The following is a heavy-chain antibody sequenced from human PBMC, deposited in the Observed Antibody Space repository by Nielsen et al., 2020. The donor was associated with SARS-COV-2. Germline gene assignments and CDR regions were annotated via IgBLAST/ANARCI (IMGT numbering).Heavy chain of an antibody. J-gene: IGHJ6*02. V-gene: IGHV1-24*01. D-gene: IGHD3-3*01. CDR3: AREVRDYDFWSGYYQYYYYYGMDV. CDR2: FDPEDGET. Sequence: WVRQAPGQGLEWMGGFDPEDGETIYAQKFQGRVTMTRDTSTSTVYMELSSLRSEDTAVYYCAREVRDYDFWSGYYQYYYYYGMDVWGQGTTVTSP.